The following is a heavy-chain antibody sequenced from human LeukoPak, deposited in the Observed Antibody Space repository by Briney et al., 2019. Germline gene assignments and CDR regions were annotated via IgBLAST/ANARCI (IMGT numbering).Heavy chain of an antibody. CDR2: IYSGGST. CDR1: GVTVSSNY. J-gene: IGHJ5*02. CDR3: ARGLLRLGGWFDP. Sequence: PGGSLRLSCAATGVTVSSNYMSLVRQAPGKGLEWVSVIYSGGSTYYADSVKGRFTISRDNSKNTLYLQMNSLRAEDTAVYYCARGLLRLGGWFDPWGQGTLVTVSS. V-gene: IGHV3-66*01. D-gene: IGHD4-11*01.